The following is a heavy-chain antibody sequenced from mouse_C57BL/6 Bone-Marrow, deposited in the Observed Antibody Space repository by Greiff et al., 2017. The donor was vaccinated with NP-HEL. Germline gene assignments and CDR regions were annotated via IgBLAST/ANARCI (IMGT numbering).Heavy chain of an antibody. Sequence: EVKLMESGPELVKPGASVKISCKASGYSFTDYNMNWVKQSNGKSLEWIGVINPNYGTTSYNQKFKGKATLTVDQSSSTAYMQLNSLTSEDSAVYYCARSCYYYGSSYAMDYWGQGTSVTVSS. D-gene: IGHD1-1*01. CDR3: ARSCYYYGSSYAMDY. CDR1: GYSFTDYN. V-gene: IGHV1-39*01. CDR2: INPNYGTT. J-gene: IGHJ4*01.